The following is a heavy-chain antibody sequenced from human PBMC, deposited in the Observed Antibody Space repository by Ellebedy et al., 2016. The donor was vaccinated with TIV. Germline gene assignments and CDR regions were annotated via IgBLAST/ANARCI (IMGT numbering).Heavy chain of an antibody. CDR1: GFTVNNNY. V-gene: IGHV3-53*01. CDR3: VGGPLGIRK. CDR2: IYSGGGI. J-gene: IGHJ4*02. D-gene: IGHD3-16*01. Sequence: PSETLSLTCAASGFTVNNNYMSWVRQAPGKGLEWVSVIYSGGGISYLESVRGRFTISRDNPKNTVYLQMNSLRAEDTAVYFCVGGPLGIRKWGPGTLVTVSS.